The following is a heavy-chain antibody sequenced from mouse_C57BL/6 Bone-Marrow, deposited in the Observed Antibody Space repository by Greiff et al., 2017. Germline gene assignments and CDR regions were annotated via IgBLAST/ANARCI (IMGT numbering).Heavy chain of an antibody. J-gene: IGHJ4*01. Sequence: QVQLQQSGPELVKPGASVKLSCKASGYTFTSYDINWVKQRPGQGLEWIGWIYPRDGSTKYNEKFKGKATLTVDTSSSTAYMELHSLTSEDSAVYFCARSEYYGSSYRYDYAMDYWGQGTSVTVSS. D-gene: IGHD1-1*01. CDR2: IYPRDGST. CDR1: GYTFTSYD. CDR3: ARSEYYGSSYRYDYAMDY. V-gene: IGHV1-85*01.